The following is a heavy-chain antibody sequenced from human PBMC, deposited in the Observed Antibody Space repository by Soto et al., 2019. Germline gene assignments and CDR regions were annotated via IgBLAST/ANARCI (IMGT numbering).Heavy chain of an antibody. Sequence: QVQLVESGGGLDKPGGSLRLSCAASGFTFSAYYMSWIRQAPGKGLEWVSYISSSGSTIYYADSVKGRFTISRDNAKNSLYLQLNSLRAEDTAVYYGVITGTPPSFDYWGQGTLVTVSS. CDR3: VITGTPPSFDY. D-gene: IGHD1-20*01. J-gene: IGHJ4*02. CDR2: ISSSGSTI. CDR1: GFTFSAYY. V-gene: IGHV3-11*01.